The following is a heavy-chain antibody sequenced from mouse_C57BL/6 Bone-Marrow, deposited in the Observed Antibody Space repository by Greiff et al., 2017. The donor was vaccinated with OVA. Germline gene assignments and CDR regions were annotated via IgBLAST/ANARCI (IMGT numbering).Heavy chain of an antibody. Sequence: QVQLQQPGAELVRPGTSVKVSCKASGYAFTNYLIEWVKQRPGQGLEWIGVINPGSGGTNYNEKFKGKATLTADKSSSTAYMQLSSLTSEDSAVYFCARKDYYGSSSFDYWGQGTTLTVSS. CDR3: ARKDYYGSSSFDY. CDR2: INPGSGGT. J-gene: IGHJ2*01. D-gene: IGHD1-1*01. CDR1: GYAFTNYL. V-gene: IGHV1-54*01.